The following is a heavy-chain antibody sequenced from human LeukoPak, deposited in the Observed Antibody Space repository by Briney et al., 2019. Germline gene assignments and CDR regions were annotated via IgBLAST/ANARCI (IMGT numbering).Heavy chain of an antibody. J-gene: IGHJ4*02. CDR1: GFTFDDYA. CDR3: AKDTSYSSSWYYFDY. V-gene: IGHV3-9*01. D-gene: IGHD6-13*01. Sequence: GGSLRHSCAASGFTFDDYAMHWVRQAPGKGLEWVSGISWNSGSIGYADSVKGRFTISRDNAKNSLYLQMNSLRAEDTALYYCAKDTSYSSSWYYFDYWGQGTLVTVSS. CDR2: ISWNSGSI.